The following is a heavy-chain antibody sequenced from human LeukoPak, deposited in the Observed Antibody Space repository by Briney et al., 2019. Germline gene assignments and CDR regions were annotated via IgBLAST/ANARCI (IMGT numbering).Heavy chain of an antibody. CDR1: GFTFSSSA. CDR3: AKQLGYCSDGSCYFPY. J-gene: IGHJ4*02. CDR2: ISNNGGYT. V-gene: IGHV3-23*01. Sequence: GGSLRLSCAASGFTFSSSAMSWVRQAPGRGLEWVSAISNNGGYTYYADSVQGRFTISRDNSKSTLCLQMNSLRAEDTAVYYCAKQLGYCSDGSCYFPYWGQGTLVTVSS. D-gene: IGHD2-15*01.